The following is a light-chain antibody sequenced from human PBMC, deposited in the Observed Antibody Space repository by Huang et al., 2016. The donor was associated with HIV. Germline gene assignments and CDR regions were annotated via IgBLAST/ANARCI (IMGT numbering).Light chain of an antibody. CDR2: WAS. CDR1: QSVYSSSTSKDY. V-gene: IGKV4-1*01. Sequence: DIIMTQSPDSLAVSLGERATLNCRSSQSVYSSSTSKDYMAWFQQKPGQPPRLLLFWASTREAGDPDRFRGSGSGTHFTLTIANLEAEDAAIYYCQQYYSSPQTFGQGTRVEVK. J-gene: IGKJ1*01. CDR3: QQYYSSPQT.